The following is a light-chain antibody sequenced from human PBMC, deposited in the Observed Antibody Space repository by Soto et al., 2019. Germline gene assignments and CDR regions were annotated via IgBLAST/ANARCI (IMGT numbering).Light chain of an antibody. J-gene: IGLJ1*01. CDR1: SSDIGGYNF. Sequence: QSVLTQPASVSGSPGQSITISCTGTSSDIGGYNFVSWYQQHPGKGPKLMIYDVSNRPSGVSNRFSGSKSGSTASLTISGLQAEDEADYYCSSYTSSSTPYVFGSGTEFTVL. CDR2: DVS. V-gene: IGLV2-14*03. CDR3: SSYTSSSTPYV.